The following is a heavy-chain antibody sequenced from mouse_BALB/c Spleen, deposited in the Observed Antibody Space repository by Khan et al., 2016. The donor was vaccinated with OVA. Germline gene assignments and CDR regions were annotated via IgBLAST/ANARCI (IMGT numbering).Heavy chain of an antibody. D-gene: IGHD2-13*01. V-gene: IGHV5-4*02. J-gene: IGHJ3*01. Sequence: EVELVESGGGLVKPGGSLKLSCAASGFTFSDYYMYWVRQTPEKRLEWVATISDGGTYIYYPDTVKGRFTISRDNAKNNLYLQMSSLKAEDTAMDYCTRGYYGDPFAYWGQGTLVTVSA. CDR1: GFTFSDYY. CDR3: TRGYYGDPFAY. CDR2: ISDGGTYI.